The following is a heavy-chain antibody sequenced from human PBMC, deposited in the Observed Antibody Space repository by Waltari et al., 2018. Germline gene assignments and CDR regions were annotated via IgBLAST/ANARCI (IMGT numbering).Heavy chain of an antibody. Sequence: QVQLVQSGAEVKKPGSTVKVSCKASGGACSSYDIRWVRQAPGQGLEWMGGIIPILGIANYAQKFQGRVTITADESTSTAYMELSSLRSEDTAVYYCAREQEDFDYWGQGTLVTVSS. J-gene: IGHJ4*02. V-gene: IGHV1-69*04. CDR3: AREQEDFDY. CDR2: IIPILGIA. CDR1: GGACSSYD.